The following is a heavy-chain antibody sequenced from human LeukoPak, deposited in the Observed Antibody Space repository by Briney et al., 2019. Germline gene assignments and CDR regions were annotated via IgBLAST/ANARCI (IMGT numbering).Heavy chain of an antibody. CDR3: ARDSGTTGEVKFDP. Sequence: SETLSLTCAVSGGSISTYYWSWIRQPPGKGLEWIGYIHYSGSSNYNPSLKSRVTISLDTSKNQFSLKLSSVTAADTAVYYCARDSGTTGEVKFDPWGQGTLVTVSS. V-gene: IGHV4-59*01. D-gene: IGHD3-10*01. CDR1: GGSISTYY. J-gene: IGHJ5*02. CDR2: IHYSGSS.